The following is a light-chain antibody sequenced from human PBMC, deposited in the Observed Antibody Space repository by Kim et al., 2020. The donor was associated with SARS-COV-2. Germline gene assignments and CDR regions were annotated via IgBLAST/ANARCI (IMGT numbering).Light chain of an antibody. CDR2: DNK. Sequence: QSVLTQPPSVSAAPGQRVTISCSGGSSNIGNNYLSWYQHLPGTAPRLLIYDNKKRPSGIPDRFSGSKSGTSATLYITGFQTGDEAVYYCGTWDTSLSARVFGGGTKLTVL. J-gene: IGLJ3*02. V-gene: IGLV1-51*01. CDR1: SSNIGNNY. CDR3: GTWDTSLSARV.